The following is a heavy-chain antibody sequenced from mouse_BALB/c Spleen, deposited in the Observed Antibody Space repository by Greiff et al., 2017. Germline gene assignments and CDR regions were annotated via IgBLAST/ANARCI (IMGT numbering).Heavy chain of an antibody. CDR1: GFTFSDYY. V-gene: IGHV5-4*02. D-gene: IGHD1-1*01. CDR3: ARGELGSHYGSSYYAMDY. Sequence: EVQRVESGGGLVKPGGSLKLSCAASGFTFSDYYMYWVRQTPEKRLEWVATISDGGSYTYYPDSVKGRFTISRDNAKNNLYLQMSSLKSEDTAMYYCARGELGSHYGSSYYAMDYWGQGTSVTVSS. J-gene: IGHJ4*01. CDR2: ISDGGSYT.